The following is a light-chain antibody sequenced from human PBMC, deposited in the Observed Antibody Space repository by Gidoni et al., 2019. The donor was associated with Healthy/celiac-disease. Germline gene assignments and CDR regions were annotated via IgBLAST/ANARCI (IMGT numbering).Light chain of an antibody. J-gene: IGLJ3*02. CDR3: GTWDSSLSAGWV. Sequence: QSVLTQPPSVSVPPGQKVTISCSGSSSNIGNNYVSWYQQLPGTAPKLLIYDNNKRPSGIPDRFSGSKSGTSATLGITGLQTGDEADYYCGTWDSSLSAGWVFGGGTKLTV. CDR2: DNN. V-gene: IGLV1-51*01. CDR1: SSNIGNNY.